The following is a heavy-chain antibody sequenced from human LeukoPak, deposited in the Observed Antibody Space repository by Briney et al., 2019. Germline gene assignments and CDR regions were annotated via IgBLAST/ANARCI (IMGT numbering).Heavy chain of an antibody. CDR3: AKEPPRLRCFDY. V-gene: IGHV3-9*01. J-gene: IGHJ4*02. CDR2: ISWNSGSI. D-gene: IGHD4-17*01. CDR1: GFTFDDYA. Sequence: GGSLRLSCAASGFTFDDYAMHWVRQAPGKGLEWVSGISWNSGSIGYADSVKGRFTISRDNAKNSLYLQMNSLRAEDTALYYCAKEPPRLRCFDYWGQGTLVTVSS.